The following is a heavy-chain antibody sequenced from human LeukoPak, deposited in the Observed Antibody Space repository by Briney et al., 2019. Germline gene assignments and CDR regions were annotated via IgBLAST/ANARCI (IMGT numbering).Heavy chain of an antibody. CDR2: IYWDDDK. Sequence: ESGPTLVKPTQTLTLTCTFSGFSLSTSGVGVGWIRQPPGQGLEWLVLIYWDDDKRYGPSLKSRLTITKDTSKNQVVLTMTNMDPEDTATYYCAHTTYYYDSSGGRAFDIWGQGRMVTVSS. CDR1: GFSLSTSGVG. J-gene: IGHJ3*02. CDR3: AHTTYYYDSSGGRAFDI. V-gene: IGHV2-5*06. D-gene: IGHD3-22*01.